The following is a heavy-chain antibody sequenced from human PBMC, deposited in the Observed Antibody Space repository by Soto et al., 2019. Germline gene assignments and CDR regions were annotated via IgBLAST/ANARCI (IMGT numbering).Heavy chain of an antibody. Sequence: QVQLVESGGGVVQPGRSLRLSCAASGFTFSSYGMHWVRQAPGKGLEWVAVISYDGSNKYYADSVKGRFTISRDNSKNTLYLQMHSLRAEDTAVYYCAVSGSGEFDYWGQGTLVTVSS. J-gene: IGHJ4*02. CDR1: GFTFSSYG. V-gene: IGHV3-30*03. CDR3: AVSGSGEFDY. D-gene: IGHD2-8*01. CDR2: ISYDGSNK.